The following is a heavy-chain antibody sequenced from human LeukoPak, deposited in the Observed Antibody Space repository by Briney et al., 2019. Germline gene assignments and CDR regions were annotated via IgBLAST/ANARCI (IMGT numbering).Heavy chain of an antibody. D-gene: IGHD3-16*02. J-gene: IGHJ4*02. CDR3: AREGVTFGGVIVKGTYFDY. CDR1: GFTFSSYG. CDR2: IWYDGSNK. V-gene: IGHV3-33*01. Sequence: GGSLRLSCAASGFTFSSYGMHWVRQAPGKGLEWVAVIWYDGSNKYYADSVKGRFTISRDNSKNTLYLQMNSLRAEDTAVYYCAREGVTFGGVIVKGTYFDYWGQGTLVTVSS.